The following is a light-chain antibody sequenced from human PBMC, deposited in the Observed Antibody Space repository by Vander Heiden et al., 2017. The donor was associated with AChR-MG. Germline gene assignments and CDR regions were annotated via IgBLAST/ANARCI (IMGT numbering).Light chain of an antibody. V-gene: IGKV3-15*01. CDR2: GAS. J-gene: IGKJ1*01. CDR1: QSVSSN. CDR3: QQDNNWPPLT. Sequence: EIVMTQSPATLSVSPGERATLSCRASQSVSSNLAWYQQKPGQAPRLLIYGASSRATGIPARFSGSGYGTDFTLTITSLQSEDFAVYYCQQDNNWPPLTFGQGTKVEIK.